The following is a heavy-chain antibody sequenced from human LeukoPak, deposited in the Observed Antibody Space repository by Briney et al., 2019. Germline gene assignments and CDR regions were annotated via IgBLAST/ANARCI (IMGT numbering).Heavy chain of an antibody. Sequence: QPGGSLRLSCAASGFTFSSYEMNWVPQAPGKGLEWVSYISSSGSTIYYADSVKGRFTISRDNAKNSLYLQMNSLRAEDTAVYYCAREVRGVIIGWGQGTLVTVSS. CDR1: GFTFSSYE. CDR2: ISSSGSTI. D-gene: IGHD3-10*01. V-gene: IGHV3-48*03. J-gene: IGHJ4*02. CDR3: AREVRGVIIG.